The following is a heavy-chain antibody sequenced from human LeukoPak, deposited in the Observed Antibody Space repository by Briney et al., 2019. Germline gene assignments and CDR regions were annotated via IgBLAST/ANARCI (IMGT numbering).Heavy chain of an antibody. CDR1: GCTFSSYG. Sequence: GRSLRLSCAASGCTFSSYGMYWVRQAPGKGLEWVAFIWYDGNNKYYADSVKGRFTISRDSSKSSLYLQMNSLRAEDTAVYYCAKDPLQYGSGSYYFDYWGQGTLVTVSS. CDR3: AKDPLQYGSGSYYFDY. V-gene: IGHV3-30*02. CDR2: IWYDGNNK. D-gene: IGHD3-10*01. J-gene: IGHJ4*02.